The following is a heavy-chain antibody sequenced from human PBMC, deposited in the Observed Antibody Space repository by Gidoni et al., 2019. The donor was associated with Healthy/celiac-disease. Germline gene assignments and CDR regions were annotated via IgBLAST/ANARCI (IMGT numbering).Heavy chain of an antibody. Sequence: EVQLLASGGGLVQPWGSLRLYCAASGFTFSSYSMSWVRQAPGKGLEWVSAISGSGGSTYYADSVKGRFTISRDNSKNTLYLQMNSLRAEDTAVYYCAKYPSSGWYGLEFFDYWGQGTLVTVSS. D-gene: IGHD6-19*01. J-gene: IGHJ4*02. CDR1: GFTFSSYS. CDR3: AKYPSSGWYGLEFFDY. V-gene: IGHV3-23*01. CDR2: ISGSGGST.